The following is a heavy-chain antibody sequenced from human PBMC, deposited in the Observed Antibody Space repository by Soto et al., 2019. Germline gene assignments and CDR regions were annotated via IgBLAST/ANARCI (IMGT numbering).Heavy chain of an antibody. CDR3: ARITTTVEKWFDP. Sequence: PSETLSLTCTVSGGSISSYYWSWIRQPPGKGLEWIGYIYYSGSTNYNPSLKSRVTISVDTSKNQFSLKLSSVTAADTAVYYCARITTTVEKWFDPWGQGTMVTVSS. J-gene: IGHJ5*02. CDR1: GGSISSYY. V-gene: IGHV4-59*08. CDR2: IYYSGST. D-gene: IGHD4-17*01.